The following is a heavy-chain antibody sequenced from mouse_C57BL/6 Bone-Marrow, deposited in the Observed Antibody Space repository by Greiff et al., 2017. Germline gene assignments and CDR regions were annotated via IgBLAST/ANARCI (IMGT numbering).Heavy chain of an antibody. J-gene: IGHJ4*01. CDR1: GFTFSDYG. V-gene: IGHV5-17*01. D-gene: IGHD3-2*02. Sequence: LVESGGGLVKPGGSLKLSCAASGFTFSDYGMHWVRQAPEKGLEWVAYISSGSSTIYYADTVKGRFTISRDNAKNTLFLQMTSLRSEDTAMYYCARASQAYYYAMDYWGQGTSVTVSS. CDR3: ARASQAYYYAMDY. CDR2: ISSGSSTI.